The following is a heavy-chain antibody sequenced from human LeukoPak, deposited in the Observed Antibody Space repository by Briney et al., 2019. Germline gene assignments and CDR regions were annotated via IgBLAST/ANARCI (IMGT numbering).Heavy chain of an antibody. Sequence: ASVKVSCKASGYTFTGYYMHWVRQAPGQGLEWMGWINPNSGGTNYAQKFQGRVTMTRDTSISTAYMELSRLRSDDTAVYYCAKSLPLDYGDYARPSDYWGRGTLVTVSS. CDR1: GYTFTGYY. J-gene: IGHJ4*02. CDR2: INPNSGGT. V-gene: IGHV1-2*02. CDR3: AKSLPLDYGDYARPSDY. D-gene: IGHD4-17*01.